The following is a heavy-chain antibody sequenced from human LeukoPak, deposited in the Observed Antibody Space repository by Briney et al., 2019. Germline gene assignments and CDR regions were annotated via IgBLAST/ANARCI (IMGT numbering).Heavy chain of an antibody. CDR2: IYYSGST. CDR1: GGSISSSSYY. D-gene: IGHD3-10*01. CDR3: ARAVGSGSFQTYYYYMDV. V-gene: IGHV4-39*07. Sequence: SETLSLTCTVSGGSISSSSYYWGWIRQPPGKGLEWIGSIYYSGSTNYNPSLKSRVTMSVDTSKNQFSLKLSSVTAADTAVYYCARAVGSGSFQTYYYYMDVWGKGTTVTISS. J-gene: IGHJ6*03.